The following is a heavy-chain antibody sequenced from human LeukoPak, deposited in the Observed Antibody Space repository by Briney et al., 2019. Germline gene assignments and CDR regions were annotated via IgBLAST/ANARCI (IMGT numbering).Heavy chain of an antibody. CDR3: ARDLSSYFDY. Sequence: PGGSLRLSCAASGFTFTTYSTDWVRQAPGKGLEWVSSISSSNTYIYYADSVKGRFTISRNNAVNSVYLQMSSLSAEDTALYFCARDLSSYFDYWGQGALVTVSS. V-gene: IGHV3-21*01. J-gene: IGHJ4*02. CDR1: GFTFTTYS. CDR2: ISSSNTYI. D-gene: IGHD6-13*01.